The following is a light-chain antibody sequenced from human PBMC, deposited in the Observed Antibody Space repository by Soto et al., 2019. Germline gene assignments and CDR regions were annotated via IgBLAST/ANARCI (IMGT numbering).Light chain of an antibody. CDR1: QSVGSY. CDR3: QQRTSWPLT. V-gene: IGKV3-11*01. J-gene: IGKJ4*01. CDR2: DAS. Sequence: EIVLTQSPATLSLSPGERATLSCRASQSVGSYLAWYQQKPGQAPRLLIYDASNRATGIPARFSGSGSGTDFTLTISSLDPEDFAVYYCQQRTSWPLTFGGGTKVDIK.